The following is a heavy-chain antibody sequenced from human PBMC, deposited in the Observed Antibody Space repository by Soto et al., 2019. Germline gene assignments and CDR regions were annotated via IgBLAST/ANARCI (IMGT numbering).Heavy chain of an antibody. J-gene: IGHJ4*02. CDR2: ISGSGDST. V-gene: IGHV3-23*01. Sequence: RLSCAASGFTFSSYAMSWVRQAPGKGLEWVSVISGSGDSTYYADSVKGRFTISRDNSKNTLYLQMNSLRAEDTAVYYCARRGPGTYFDYWGQGTLVTVSS. CDR1: GFTFSSYA. CDR3: ARRGPGTYFDY. D-gene: IGHD6-13*01.